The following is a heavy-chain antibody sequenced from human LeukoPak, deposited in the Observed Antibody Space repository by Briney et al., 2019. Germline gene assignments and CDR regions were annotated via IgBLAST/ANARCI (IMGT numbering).Heavy chain of an antibody. D-gene: IGHD2-2*01. J-gene: IGHJ6*03. Sequence: SETLSLTCTVSGGSISGYYWSWIRQPPGRGLEWIGYIYYSGSTNYNPSLKSRVTISVDTSKNQFSLKLSSVTAADTAVYYCARGNEVVPAAIGYYYYYMDVWGKGTTVTVSS. V-gene: IGHV4-59*12. CDR1: GGSISGYY. CDR2: IYYSGST. CDR3: ARGNEVVPAAIGYYYYYMDV.